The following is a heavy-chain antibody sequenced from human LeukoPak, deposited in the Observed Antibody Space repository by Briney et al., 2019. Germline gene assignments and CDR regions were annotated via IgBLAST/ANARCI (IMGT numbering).Heavy chain of an antibody. CDR2: IRDSGGST. J-gene: IGHJ3*02. Sequence: GGSLRLSCAASGFTFINYAMSWVRQAPGKGLQWVSVIRDSGGSTYYADSVKGRFTISRDNSKNTLYLQMNSLRAEDTAVYYCAKAGRSGWYPGWPFDIWDQGTMVTVSS. D-gene: IGHD6-19*01. V-gene: IGHV3-23*01. CDR1: GFTFINYA. CDR3: AKAGRSGWYPGWPFDI.